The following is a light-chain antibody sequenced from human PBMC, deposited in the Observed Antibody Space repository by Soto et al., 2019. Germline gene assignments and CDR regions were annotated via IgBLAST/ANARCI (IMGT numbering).Light chain of an antibody. CDR1: SSDVGAYNY. Sequence: PPSASGSPGQSVTISCTGTSSDVGAYNYVSWYQQHPGKVPKLIIYEVTKRPSGVPDRFSASKSGNTASLTVSGLQAEDEADYYCSSHGGANNFYVFGTGTKVTV. V-gene: IGLV2-8*01. CDR3: SSHGGANNFYV. J-gene: IGLJ1*01. CDR2: EVT.